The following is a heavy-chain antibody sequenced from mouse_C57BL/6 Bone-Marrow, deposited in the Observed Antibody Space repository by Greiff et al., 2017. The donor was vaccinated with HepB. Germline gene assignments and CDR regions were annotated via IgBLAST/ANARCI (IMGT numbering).Heavy chain of an antibody. D-gene: IGHD4-1*01. CDR2: IDPANGNT. V-gene: IGHV14-3*02. CDR3: ARGLGKDY. CDR1: GFNIKDTY. J-gene: IGHJ2*01. Sequence: EVQLVESGAELVKPGASVKLSCTASGFNIKDTYMNWVKQRPEQGLEWIGRIDPANGNTKYDPKFQGKATITADTSSNTAHLQLSSLTSEDTAVYYCARGLGKDYWGQGTTLTVSS.